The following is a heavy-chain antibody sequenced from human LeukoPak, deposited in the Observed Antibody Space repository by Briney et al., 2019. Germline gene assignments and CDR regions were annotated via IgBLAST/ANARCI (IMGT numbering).Heavy chain of an antibody. V-gene: IGHV1-8*01. CDR2: MNPNSGNT. J-gene: IGHJ4*02. Sequence: ASVKVSCKASGYTFTSYDINWVRQATGQGLEWKGWMNPNSGNTGYAQKFQGRVTITTDESTSTAYMELSSLRSEDTAVYYCARGQTAAPYDYWGQGTLVTVSP. CDR3: ARGQTAAPYDY. CDR1: GYTFTSYD. D-gene: IGHD6-6*01.